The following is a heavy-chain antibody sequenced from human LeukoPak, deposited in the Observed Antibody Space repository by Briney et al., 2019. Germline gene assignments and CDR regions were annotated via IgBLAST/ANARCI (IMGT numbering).Heavy chain of an antibody. Sequence: SETLSLTCTVSGGSISSGSYYWSWIRQPAGKGLEWIGRIYTSGSTNYNPSLKSRVTISVDTSKNQFSLKLSSVTAADTAVYYCARVFDYDSSGSPHDAFDIWGQGTMVTVSS. CDR2: IYTSGST. D-gene: IGHD3-22*01. V-gene: IGHV4-61*02. CDR1: GGSISSGSYY. J-gene: IGHJ3*02. CDR3: ARVFDYDSSGSPHDAFDI.